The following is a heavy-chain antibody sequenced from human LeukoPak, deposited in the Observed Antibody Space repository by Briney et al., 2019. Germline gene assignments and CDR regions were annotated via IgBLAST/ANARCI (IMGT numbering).Heavy chain of an antibody. J-gene: IGHJ6*02. CDR2: IYHSGST. D-gene: IGHD3-22*01. CDR3: ARVSMSSGYLYYYYGMDV. CDR1: GGSISSSNW. Sequence: SGTLSLTCAVSGGSISSSNWWSWVRQPPGKGLEWIGEIYHSGSTNYNPSLKSRVTISVDKSKNQFSLKLSSVTAADTAVYYCARVSMSSGYLYYYYGMDVWGQGTTVTVSS. V-gene: IGHV4-4*02.